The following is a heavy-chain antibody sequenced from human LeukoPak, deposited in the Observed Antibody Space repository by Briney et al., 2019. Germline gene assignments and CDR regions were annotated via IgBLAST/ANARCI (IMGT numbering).Heavy chain of an antibody. CDR3: ARGIVVVPAAKGHNWFDP. Sequence: ASVRVSCKASGYTFTSYYMHWVRQAPGQGLEWMGIINPSGGSTSYAQKFQGRVTMTRDTSTSTVYMELSSLRSEDTAVYYCARGIVVVPAAKGHNWFDPWGQGTLVTVSS. D-gene: IGHD2-2*01. J-gene: IGHJ5*02. CDR1: GYTFTSYY. CDR2: INPSGGST. V-gene: IGHV1-46*01.